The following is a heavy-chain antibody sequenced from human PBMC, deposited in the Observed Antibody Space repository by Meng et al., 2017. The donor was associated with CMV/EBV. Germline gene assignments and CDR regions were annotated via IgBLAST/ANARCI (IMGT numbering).Heavy chain of an antibody. CDR1: GGTFSSYA. Sequence: CKASGGTFSSYAISWVRQAPGQGLEWMGGIIPIFGTANYAQKFQGRVTITTDESTSTAYMELSSLRSEDTAVYYCARSIFGVVAYFDYWGRGTLVTVSS. CDR2: IIPIFGTA. D-gene: IGHD3-3*01. V-gene: IGHV1-69*05. J-gene: IGHJ4*02. CDR3: ARSIFGVVAYFDY.